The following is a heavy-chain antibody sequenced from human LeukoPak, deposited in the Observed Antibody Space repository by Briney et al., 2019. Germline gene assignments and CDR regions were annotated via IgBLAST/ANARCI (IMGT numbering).Heavy chain of an antibody. CDR3: PRVGNGAVAGTVDN. V-gene: IGHV3-49*04. CDR1: GFTYGDYA. Sequence: PGRSLRLSCTASGFTYGDYAMSWVRQAPGKGLEWVGYIRSNAYGGTTDYAASVKGRFTISRDDSKSIAYLLMNSLKTEDTAVYYCPRVGNGAVAGTVDNWGQGTLVTVSS. J-gene: IGHJ4*02. CDR2: IRSNAYGGTT. D-gene: IGHD6-19*01.